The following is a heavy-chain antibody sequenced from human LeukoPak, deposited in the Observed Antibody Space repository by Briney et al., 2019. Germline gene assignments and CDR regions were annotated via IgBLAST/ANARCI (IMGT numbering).Heavy chain of an antibody. D-gene: IGHD5-18*01. CDR1: GYSISTGYY. V-gene: IGHV4-38-2*02. Sequence: SETLSLTCTVSGYSISTGYYWDWIRQPPGKGLEWIGSIYHSGSTYYNPSLKSRVTLSVDTSKNQFSLKLSSVTAADTAVYYCASVLRSTAMVLFHSPYYFDYWGQGTLVTVSS. CDR3: ASVLRSTAMVLFHSPYYFDY. CDR2: IYHSGST. J-gene: IGHJ4*02.